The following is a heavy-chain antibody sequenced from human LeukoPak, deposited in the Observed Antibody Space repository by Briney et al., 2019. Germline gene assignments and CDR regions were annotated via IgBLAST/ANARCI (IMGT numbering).Heavy chain of an antibody. J-gene: IGHJ4*02. CDR1: GGSISSGGYY. D-gene: IGHD3-3*01. CDR3: ARGGVVGNFDY. V-gene: IGHV4-34*01. Sequence: SETLSLTCAVSGGSISSGGYYWSWIRQPPGKGLEWIGEINHSGSTNYNPSLKSRVTISVDTSKNQFSLKLSSVTAADTAVYYCARGGVVGNFDYWGQGTLVTVSS. CDR2: INHSGST.